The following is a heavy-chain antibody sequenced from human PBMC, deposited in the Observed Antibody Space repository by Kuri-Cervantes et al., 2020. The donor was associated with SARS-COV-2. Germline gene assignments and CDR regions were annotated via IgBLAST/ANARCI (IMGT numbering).Heavy chain of an antibody. CDR2: IKQDGSEK. V-gene: IGHV3-7*01. Sequence: GESLKISCAASGFTFSSYWMSWVRQAPGKGLEWVASIKQDGSEKYYVDSVKGRFTISRDNAKNSLYLQMNSLRAEDTAVYYCARVPRSSSQTYWGQGTLVTVSS. J-gene: IGHJ4*02. D-gene: IGHD6-6*01. CDR1: GFTFSSYW. CDR3: ARVPRSSSQTY.